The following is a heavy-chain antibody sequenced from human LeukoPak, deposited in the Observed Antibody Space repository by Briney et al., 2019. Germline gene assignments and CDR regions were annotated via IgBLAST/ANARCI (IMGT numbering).Heavy chain of an antibody. Sequence: GASVKVSCKASGYTFTSYAMNWVRQAPGQGLEWMGWINTNTGNPTYAQGFTGRFVFSLDTSVSTAYLQISSLKAEDTAVYYCARDRGYDFWSGYYIIVGSYYFDYWGQGTLVTVSS. CDR2: INTNTGNP. J-gene: IGHJ4*02. CDR3: ARDRGYDFWSGYYIIVGSYYFDY. D-gene: IGHD3-3*01. CDR1: GYTFTSYA. V-gene: IGHV7-4-1*02.